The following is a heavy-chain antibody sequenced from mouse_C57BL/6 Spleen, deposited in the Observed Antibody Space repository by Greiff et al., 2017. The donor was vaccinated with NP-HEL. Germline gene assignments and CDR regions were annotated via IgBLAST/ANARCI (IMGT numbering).Heavy chain of an antibody. J-gene: IGHJ1*03. CDR2: ISYDGSN. Sequence: VQLKESGPGLVKPSQSLSLTCSVTGYSITSGYYWNWIRQFPGNQLEWMGYISYDGSNNYNPSLKNRISITRDTSKNQFFLKLNSVTTEDTATYYCARGDDYGWYFDVWGTGTTVTVSS. V-gene: IGHV3-6*01. CDR3: ARGDDYGWYFDV. D-gene: IGHD2-4*01. CDR1: GYSITSGYY.